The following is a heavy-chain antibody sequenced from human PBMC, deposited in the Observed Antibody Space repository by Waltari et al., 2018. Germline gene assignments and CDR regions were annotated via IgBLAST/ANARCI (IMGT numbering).Heavy chain of an antibody. CDR2: VSDSGSTI. V-gene: IGHV3-48*03. D-gene: IGHD2-15*01. J-gene: IGHJ1*01. CDR1: GFTFSNYE. Sequence: EVQLVESGGGLVQPGGSLRLSCAASGFTFSNYEMNWVRQAPGKGLEWVSYVSDSGSTIYYADSVKGRFTISRDNAKNSLFLQMNSLRAEDTAVYYCVGAAATFIYFQHWGQGTLVTVSS. CDR3: VGAAATFIYFQH.